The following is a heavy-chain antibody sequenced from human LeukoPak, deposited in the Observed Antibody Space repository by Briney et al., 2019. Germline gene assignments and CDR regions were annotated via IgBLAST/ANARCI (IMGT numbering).Heavy chain of an antibody. Sequence: SETLSLTCTVSGGFISSSSYYWGWIRQPPGKGLEWIGSIYYSGSTYYNPSLKSRVTISVDTSKNQFSLKLSSVTAADTAVYYCARGTYSNYVDYWGQGTLVTVSS. D-gene: IGHD4-11*01. J-gene: IGHJ4*02. V-gene: IGHV4-39*07. CDR3: ARGTYSNYVDY. CDR2: IYYSGST. CDR1: GGFISSSSYY.